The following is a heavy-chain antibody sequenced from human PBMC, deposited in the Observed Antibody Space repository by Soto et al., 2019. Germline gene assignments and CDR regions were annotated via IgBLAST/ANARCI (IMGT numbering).Heavy chain of an antibody. CDR1: GFTFNDYA. D-gene: IGHD2-15*01. Sequence: QVHLVESGGGGVQPGRSKRLSCVVSGFTFNDYAIHWVRQAPGKGLEWVAVISFDGNNKFYADSVKGRFTISRDRSKTTVYLQMKNLRGEATAVYYCEGDHWDCRGGGYTPHKLTSFARDAWGQGTTVTVSS. V-gene: IGHV3-30*03. CDR2: ISFDGNNK. J-gene: IGHJ6*02. CDR3: EGDHWDCRGGGYTPHKLTSFARDA.